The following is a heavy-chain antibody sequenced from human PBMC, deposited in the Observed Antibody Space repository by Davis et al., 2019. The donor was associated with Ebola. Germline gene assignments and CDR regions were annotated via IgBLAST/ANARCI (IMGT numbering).Heavy chain of an antibody. V-gene: IGHV3-7*01. CDR1: GFTFSSYW. CDR3: ARDSRYYYGSGSSDIDYYYYYGMDV. CDR2: IKQDGSEK. D-gene: IGHD3-10*01. J-gene: IGHJ6*02. Sequence: GGSLRLSCAASGFTFSSYWMSWVRQAPGKGLEWVANIKQDGSEKYYVDSVKGRFTISRDNAKNSLYLQMNSLGAEDTAVYYCARDSRYYYGSGSSDIDYYYYYGMDVWGQGTTVTVSS.